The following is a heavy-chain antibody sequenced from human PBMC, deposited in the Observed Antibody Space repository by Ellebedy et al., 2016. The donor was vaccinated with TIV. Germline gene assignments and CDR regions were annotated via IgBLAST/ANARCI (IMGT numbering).Heavy chain of an antibody. CDR3: ARDGEMATMFYGMDV. Sequence: GESLKISCVASGFTVSNNYMNWVRQAPGKGLEWVSFTYPDGSTHYADSVKGRFTISRDTSKNTLFLHMKTMRGEDTAVYYWARDGEMATMFYGMDVWGQGTTVTVSS. J-gene: IGHJ6*02. V-gene: IGHV3-53*01. CDR1: GFTVSNNY. CDR2: TYPDGST. D-gene: IGHD5-24*01.